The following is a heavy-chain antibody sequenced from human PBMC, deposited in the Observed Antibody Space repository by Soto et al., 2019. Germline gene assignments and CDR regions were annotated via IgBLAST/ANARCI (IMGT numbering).Heavy chain of an antibody. CDR2: IYSGGST. D-gene: IGHD6-19*01. CDR1: GFTVSSNY. CDR3: ARASISGWYEGGWFDP. J-gene: IGHJ5*02. Sequence: PGGSLRLSCAASGFTVSSNYMSWVRQAPGKGLEWVSVIYSGGSTYYADSVKGRFTISRDNSKNTLYLQMNSLRAEDTAVYYCARASISGWYEGGWFDPGGQGTLVTVSS. V-gene: IGHV3-53*01.